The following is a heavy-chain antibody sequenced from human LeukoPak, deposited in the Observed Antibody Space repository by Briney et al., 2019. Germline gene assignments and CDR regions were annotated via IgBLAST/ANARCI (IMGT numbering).Heavy chain of an antibody. V-gene: IGHV3-23*01. CDR2: IYDGNT. J-gene: IGHJ4*02. CDR3: AARKVRGVWFYLDY. CDR1: GFTVSAYA. D-gene: IGHD3-10*01. Sequence: PGGSLRLSCAASGFTVSAYAMAWVRQAPRKGLEWVSTIYDGNTYYADSVKGRFAISTDNSKNTLYLQMNSLRVEDTAVYFCAARKVRGVWFYLDYWGQGTLVTVSS.